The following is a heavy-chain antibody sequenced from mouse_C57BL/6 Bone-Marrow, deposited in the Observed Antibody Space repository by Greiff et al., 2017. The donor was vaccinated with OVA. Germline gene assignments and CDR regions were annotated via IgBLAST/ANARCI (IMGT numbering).Heavy chain of an antibody. CDR3: ARKDGSSSFDY. V-gene: IGHV1-50*01. D-gene: IGHD1-1*01. CDR2: IDPSDSYT. CDR1: GYTFTSYW. Sequence: QVQLKQPGAELVKPGASVKLSCKASGYTFTSYWMQWVKQRPGQGLEWIGEIDPSDSYTNYNQKFKGKATLTVDTSTSTAYMQLSSLTTEDSAVYYCARKDGSSSFDYWGQGTTLTVSS. J-gene: IGHJ2*01.